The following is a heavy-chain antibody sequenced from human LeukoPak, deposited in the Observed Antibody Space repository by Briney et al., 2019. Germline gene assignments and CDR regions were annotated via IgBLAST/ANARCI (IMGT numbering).Heavy chain of an antibody. V-gene: IGHV1-18*01. CDR3: ASSRLSSGYKIDY. D-gene: IGHD3-22*01. J-gene: IGHJ4*02. Sequence: GESLKISCKASGYTFTSYGISWVRQAPGQGLEWMGWISAYNGNTNYAQKLQGRVTMTTDTSTSTAYMELRSLRPDDTAVYYCASSRLSSGYKIDYWGQGTLVTVSS. CDR2: ISAYNGNT. CDR1: GYTFTSYG.